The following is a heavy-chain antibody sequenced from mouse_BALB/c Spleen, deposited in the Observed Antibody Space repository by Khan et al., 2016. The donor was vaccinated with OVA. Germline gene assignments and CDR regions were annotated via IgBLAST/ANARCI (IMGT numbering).Heavy chain of an antibody. J-gene: IGHJ3*01. CDR3: ARGGYGSFAF. CDR2: ISDGGNYT. CDR1: GFTFSDYY. V-gene: IGHV5-4*02. D-gene: IGHD2-14*01. Sequence: VELVESGGGLVKPGGSLKLSCAASGFTFSDYYMYWVRQTPEKRLEWVATISDGGNYTSYPDSVKGRLTISSDNAKNNLYLQMRRLKSAHTAMYPCARGGYGSFAFWGQGTLVTVSA.